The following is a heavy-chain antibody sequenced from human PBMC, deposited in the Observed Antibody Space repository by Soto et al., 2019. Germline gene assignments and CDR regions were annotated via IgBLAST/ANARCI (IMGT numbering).Heavy chain of an antibody. D-gene: IGHD3-3*01. Sequence: RWVRQAPGKGLEWVSVISGSGNSTYYADSVKGRFTISRDNSKNTLYLQMNSLRAEDTALYYCGIRVECLFNAFWGQR. J-gene: IGHJ4*02. V-gene: IGHV3-23*01. CDR2: ISGSGNST. CDR3: GIRVECLFNAF.